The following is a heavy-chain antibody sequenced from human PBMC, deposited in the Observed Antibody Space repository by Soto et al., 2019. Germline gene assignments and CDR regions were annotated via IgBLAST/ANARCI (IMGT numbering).Heavy chain of an antibody. CDR3: VRGSGWYEGDYYYYYYGMDV. D-gene: IGHD6-19*01. J-gene: IGHJ6*02. CDR2: IYYSGST. Sequence: QVQLQESGPGLVKPSETLSLTCTVSGGSISSYYWSWIRQPPGKGLEWIGYIYYSGSTNYNPSLRSRVTISVDTSKNQFSLKLSSVTAADTAVYYCVRGSGWYEGDYYYYYYGMDVWGQGTTVTVSS. CDR1: GGSISSYY. V-gene: IGHV4-59*01.